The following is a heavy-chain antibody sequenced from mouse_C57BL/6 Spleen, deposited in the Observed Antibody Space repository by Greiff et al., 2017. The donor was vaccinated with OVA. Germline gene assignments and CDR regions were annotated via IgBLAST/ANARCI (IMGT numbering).Heavy chain of an antibody. Sequence: VKLVESGPGLVQPSQSLSITCTVSGFSFTSYGVHWVRQSPGKGLEWLGVIWRGGSTDYNAAFMSRLSITKDNSKSQVFFKMNSLQADDTAIYYCAKEGGNFAWFAYWGQGTLVTVSA. CDR1: GFSFTSYG. J-gene: IGHJ3*01. D-gene: IGHD2-1*01. V-gene: IGHV2-5*01. CDR3: AKEGGNFAWFAY. CDR2: IWRGGST.